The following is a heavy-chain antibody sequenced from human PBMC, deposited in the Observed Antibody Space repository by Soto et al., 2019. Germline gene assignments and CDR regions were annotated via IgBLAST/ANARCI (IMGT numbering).Heavy chain of an antibody. CDR2: IKQDGSEK. CDR3: ARVGELYITMIVNPLFDY. J-gene: IGHJ4*02. V-gene: IGHV3-7*01. CDR1: GFTFSSYW. Sequence: GGSLRLSCAASGFTFSSYWMSWVRQAPGKGLEWVANIKQDGSEKYYVDSVKGRFTISRDNAKNSLYLQMNSLRAEDTAVYYCARVGELYITMIVNPLFDYWGQGTLVTVSS. D-gene: IGHD3-22*01.